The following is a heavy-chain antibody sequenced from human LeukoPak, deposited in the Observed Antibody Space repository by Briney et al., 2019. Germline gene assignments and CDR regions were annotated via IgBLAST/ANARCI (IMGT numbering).Heavy chain of an antibody. CDR2: IIPIFGTA. CDR1: GGTFSSYA. CDR3: ARIIVVVPAAQAWFDP. J-gene: IGHJ5*02. D-gene: IGHD2-2*01. Sequence: ASVKVSCKASGGTFSSYAISWVRQAPGQGLEWMGGIIPIFGTANYAQKFQGRVTVTADESTSTAYMELSSLRSEDTAVYYCARIIVVVPAAQAWFDPWGQGTLVTVSS. V-gene: IGHV1-69*13.